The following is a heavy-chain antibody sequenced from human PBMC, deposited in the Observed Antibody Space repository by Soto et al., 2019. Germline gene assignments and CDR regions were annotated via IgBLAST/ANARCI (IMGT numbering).Heavy chain of an antibody. CDR1: GGTFSSYA. J-gene: IGHJ6*02. CDR3: ARESWSGQLVGYYYYYGMDV. V-gene: IGHV1-69*06. CDR2: IIPIFGTA. D-gene: IGHD6-6*01. Sequence: QVQLVQSGAEVKKPGSSVKVSCKASGGTFSSYAISWVRQAPGQGLEWMGGIIPIFGTANYAQKFQGRVTITADKSTRTAYMELSSLRSEDTAVYYCARESWSGQLVGYYYYYGMDVWGQGTTVTVSS.